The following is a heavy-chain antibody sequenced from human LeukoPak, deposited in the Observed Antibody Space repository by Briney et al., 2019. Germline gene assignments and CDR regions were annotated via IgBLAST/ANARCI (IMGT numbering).Heavy chain of an antibody. V-gene: IGHV3-7*05. CDR2: IKEDGSKR. Sequence: GGSLRLSCAASGFNFRSYWMKWVRQAPGKGLEWVANIKEDGSKRYYVDSVKGRFTISRDNADNSLYLQMNSLRIADTAVYYCARGSAWERGSYDYWGQGTLVTVSS. J-gene: IGHJ4*02. D-gene: IGHD1-26*01. CDR1: GFNFRSYW. CDR3: ARGSAWERGSYDY.